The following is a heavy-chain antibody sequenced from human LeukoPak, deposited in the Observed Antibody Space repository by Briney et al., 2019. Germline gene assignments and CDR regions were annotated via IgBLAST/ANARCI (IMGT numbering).Heavy chain of an antibody. J-gene: IGHJ4*02. V-gene: IGHV3-7*03. Sequence: GGSLRLSCAASGFTFSNYWMNWVRQAPGKGPEWVANIKQDGSEKHYVDSVKGRFTMSRDNAKNSLYLQMNSLRAEDTAVYYCARGFYPDRTMIVVVVDYWGQGTLVTVSS. CDR2: IKQDGSEK. CDR3: ARGFYPDRTMIVVVVDY. D-gene: IGHD3-22*01. CDR1: GFTFSNYW.